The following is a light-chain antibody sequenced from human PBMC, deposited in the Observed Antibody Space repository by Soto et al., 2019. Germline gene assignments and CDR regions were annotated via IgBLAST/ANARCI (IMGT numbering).Light chain of an antibody. CDR3: NSYTSRSTQVM. J-gene: IGLJ3*02. CDR1: SSDVGDYEY. V-gene: IGLV2-14*03. CDR2: DVN. Sequence: QSALTQPASVSGSPGQWITISCTGTSSDVGDYEYFSWYQQHPGRAPKLLIYDVNNRPSGVSDRFSGSKSGNTASLTISGLQAEDEADYYCNSYTSRSTQVMFGGATKLTV.